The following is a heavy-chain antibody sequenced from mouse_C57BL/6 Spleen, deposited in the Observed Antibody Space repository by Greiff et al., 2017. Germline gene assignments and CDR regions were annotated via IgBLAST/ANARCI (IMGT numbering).Heavy chain of an antibody. CDR2: ISVGGSYT. CDR1: GFTFSSYA. V-gene: IGHV5-4*01. J-gene: IGHJ2*01. Sequence: DVMLVESGGGLVKPGGSLKLSCAASGFTFSSYAMSWVRQTPEKRLEWVATISVGGSYTYYPDNVKGRFTISRDNAKNNRYLQMSHLKSEDTAMYYCARDRPSSRAYYFDYWGQGTTLTVSS. CDR3: ARDRPSSRAYYFDY. D-gene: IGHD3-3*01.